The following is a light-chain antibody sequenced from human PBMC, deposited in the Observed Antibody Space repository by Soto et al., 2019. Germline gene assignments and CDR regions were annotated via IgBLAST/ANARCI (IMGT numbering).Light chain of an antibody. CDR2: GAS. J-gene: IGKJ1*01. V-gene: IGKV3-20*01. CDR1: QSVSSSY. CDR3: QQYCSSAWT. Sequence: EIVLTQSPGTLSLSPGERATLSCRASQSVSSSYLAWYQQKPGQAPRLLIYGASSRAAGIPDRFSGSGSGTDFPLTISRLAPEDFAVYYCQQYCSSAWTFGQGTKVEIK.